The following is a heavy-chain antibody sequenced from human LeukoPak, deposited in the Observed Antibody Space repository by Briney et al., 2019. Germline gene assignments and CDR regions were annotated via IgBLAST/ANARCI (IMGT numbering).Heavy chain of an antibody. CDR3: ARRDGYRNYFDY. CDR2: ISYDGSDK. J-gene: IGHJ4*02. V-gene: IGHV3-30*04. CDR1: GFTFSSYA. Sequence: EPGGSLRLSCAASGFTFSSYAMHWVRQAPGKGLEWVAVISYDGSDKYQADSVKGRFTISRDNSKNTLYLQMNRLRAEDTAVYYCARRDGYRNYFDYWGQGTLVTVSS. D-gene: IGHD5-24*01.